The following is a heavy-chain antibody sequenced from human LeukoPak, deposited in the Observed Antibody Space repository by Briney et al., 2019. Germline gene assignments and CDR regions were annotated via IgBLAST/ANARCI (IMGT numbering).Heavy chain of an antibody. CDR3: AREDDSSGYYTSNFDY. D-gene: IGHD3-22*01. J-gene: IGHJ4*02. CDR1: RGSVSTYY. Sequence: SETLSLTCTVSRGSVSTYYWSWIRQPAGKGLEWIGRIYTSGTTNYNPSLKSRVTMSVDTSKNHFSLKLTSVTAADTAVYYCAREDDSSGYYTSNFDYWGQGTLVTVSS. V-gene: IGHV4-4*07. CDR2: IYTSGTT.